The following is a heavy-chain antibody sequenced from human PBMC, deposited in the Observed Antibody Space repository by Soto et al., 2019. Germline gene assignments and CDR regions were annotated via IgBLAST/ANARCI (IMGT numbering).Heavy chain of an antibody. CDR2: ISASNGNT. J-gene: IGHJ4*02. Sequence: VQLVQSGAEVKKPGASVRVSCKASGYTFTSYGISWVRQAPGQGLEWMGWISASNGNTNYAQSLQGRVTMTTDTSTTTAYMELRSLKSDDTAVYYCARVAPSARAAEPWGQGTLVTVS. CDR3: ARVAPSARAAEP. D-gene: IGHD6-13*01. V-gene: IGHV1-18*01. CDR1: GYTFTSYG.